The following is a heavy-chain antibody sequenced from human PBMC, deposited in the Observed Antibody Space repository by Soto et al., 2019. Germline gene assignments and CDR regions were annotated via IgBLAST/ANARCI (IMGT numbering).Heavy chain of an antibody. D-gene: IGHD7-27*01. J-gene: IGHJ4*02. CDR2: IHHTGST. V-gene: IGHV4-4*02. CDR1: GGSISTNNW. Sequence: QVQLQEAGPGLVKPSGTLSLTCAVSGGSISTNNWWSWVRQSPGRGLEWIGEIHHTGSTNYNPYLRSRVTISMDESKNQFSMKMCSVTAADTAVYFCARGSTGAGEVHFYFIKWGQGILVTDSS. CDR3: ARGSTGAGEVHFYFIK.